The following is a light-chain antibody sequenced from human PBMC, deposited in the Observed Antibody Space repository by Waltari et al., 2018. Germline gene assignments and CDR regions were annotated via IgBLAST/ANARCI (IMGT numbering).Light chain of an antibody. Sequence: QSALTQPPSASGSPGQSVTIPCTGTSRDVGGYNYVSWYQQHPGKVPKLMIYEVSKRPSGVPDRFSGSKSGNTASLTVSGLQAEDEADYYCASYAGSRYVFGTGTKVTVL. CDR1: SRDVGGYNY. V-gene: IGLV2-8*01. CDR3: ASYAGSRYV. J-gene: IGLJ1*01. CDR2: EVS.